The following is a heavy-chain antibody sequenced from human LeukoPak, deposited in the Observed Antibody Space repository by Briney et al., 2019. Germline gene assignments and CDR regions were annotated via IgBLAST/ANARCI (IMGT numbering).Heavy chain of an antibody. J-gene: IGHJ4*02. Sequence: SETLSLTCAVYGGSFSDYYWTWIRQPPGKGLEWIGEINHSGNTNYNPSLKSRVTLSVDTSRNQFSLKLSSVTAADTAVYYCASLSEEFDPDYWGQGTLVTVSS. CDR3: ASLSEEFDPDY. V-gene: IGHV4-34*01. CDR1: GGSFSDYY. CDR2: INHSGNT.